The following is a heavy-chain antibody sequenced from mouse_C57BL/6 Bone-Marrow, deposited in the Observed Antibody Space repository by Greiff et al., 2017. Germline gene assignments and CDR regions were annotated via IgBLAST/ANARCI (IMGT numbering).Heavy chain of an antibody. CDR3: ARLPGYFDV. J-gene: IGHJ1*03. D-gene: IGHD2-12*01. CDR1: GYTFTSYG. CDR2: IYPRSGNT. V-gene: IGHV1-81*01. Sequence: VMLVESGAELARPGASVKLSCKASGYTFTSYGISWVKQRTGQGLEWIGEIYPRSGNTYYNEKFKGKATLTADKSSSTAYMELRSLTSEDAAVYFCARLPGYFDVWGTGTTVTVSS.